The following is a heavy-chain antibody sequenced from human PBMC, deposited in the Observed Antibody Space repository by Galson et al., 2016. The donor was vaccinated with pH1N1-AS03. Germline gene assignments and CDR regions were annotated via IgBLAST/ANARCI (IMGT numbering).Heavy chain of an antibody. Sequence: SVKVSCKASGGTLSSYAISWVRQAPGQGLEWMGGIIPILGAAHYAQKFQGRFTITADESTGTAYMELSSLESEDTAIYYCVRDFYDGSDYYDYWGPGTPVTVSS. CDR2: IIPILGAA. D-gene: IGHD3-22*01. CDR1: GGTLSSYA. CDR3: VRDFYDGSDYYDY. J-gene: IGHJ4*02. V-gene: IGHV1-69*13.